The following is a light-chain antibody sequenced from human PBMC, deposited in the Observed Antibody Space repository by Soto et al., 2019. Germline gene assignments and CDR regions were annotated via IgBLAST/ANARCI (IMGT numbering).Light chain of an antibody. CDR2: KAS. Sequence: DIQMTQSPSTLSATVGDRVTITCRASQSISSWLAWYQQKPGKAPKLLIYKASSLESGVPSRFSGSGSGTDFTLTISRLQPDDFATYYCQQYNSDSWTFGQGTKVEIK. CDR1: QSISSW. V-gene: IGKV1-5*03. J-gene: IGKJ1*01. CDR3: QQYNSDSWT.